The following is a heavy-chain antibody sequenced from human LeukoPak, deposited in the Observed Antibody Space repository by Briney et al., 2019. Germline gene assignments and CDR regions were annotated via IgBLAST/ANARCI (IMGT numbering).Heavy chain of an antibody. CDR1: GFTFSSYE. J-gene: IGHJ4*02. CDR2: ISSSGSTI. D-gene: IGHD3-9*01. CDR3: ARGGYYDILTGYFY. Sequence: PGGSLRLSCAASGFTFSSYEMNWVRQAPGKGLDWVSYISSSGSTIYYADSVKGRFTISRDNAKNSLYLQMNSLRAEDTAVYYCARGGYYDILTGYFYWGQGTLVTVSS. V-gene: IGHV3-48*03.